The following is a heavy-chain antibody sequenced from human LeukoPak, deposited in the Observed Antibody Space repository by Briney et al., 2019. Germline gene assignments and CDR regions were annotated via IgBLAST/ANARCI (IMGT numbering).Heavy chain of an antibody. Sequence: PSETLSLTCAVYGGSFSGYYWSWIRQPPGKGLEWIGEINHSGSTNYNPSLKSRVTTSVDTSKNQFSLKLSSVTAADTAVYYCARGLDYDSSGYYYFDYWGQGTLVTVSS. V-gene: IGHV4-34*01. CDR2: INHSGST. J-gene: IGHJ4*02. CDR3: ARGLDYDSSGYYYFDY. D-gene: IGHD3-22*01. CDR1: GGSFSGYY.